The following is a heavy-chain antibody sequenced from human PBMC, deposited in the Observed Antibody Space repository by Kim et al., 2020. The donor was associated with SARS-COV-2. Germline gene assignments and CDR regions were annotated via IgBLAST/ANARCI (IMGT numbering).Heavy chain of an antibody. CDR2: IFHSGNT. V-gene: IGHV4-59*01. CDR3: ARSEGRPSWHHFDY. CDR1: SDSMTAYY. Sequence: SETLSLTCTVSSDSMTAYYWSWIRQFPGKGLEWIGYIFHSGNTNYSPSLKSRVIISWDTSRNQFSLALTSVTEADTAVYYCARSEGRPSWHHFDYWGQG. J-gene: IGHJ4*02. D-gene: IGHD3-3*02.